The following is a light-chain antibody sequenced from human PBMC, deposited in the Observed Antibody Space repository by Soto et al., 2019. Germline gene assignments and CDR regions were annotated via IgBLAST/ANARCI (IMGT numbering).Light chain of an antibody. CDR1: QSISSSY. V-gene: IGKV3-20*01. Sequence: EIVLTQSPGTLSLSPGERATLSCRASQSISSSYLAWYQTKPGQAPRLLVYGASSRATGIPDRFSGSGAGTVFTLTSSILAPEDFAVYYCQQYGSSRFTFGPGTKVDIK. CDR2: GAS. CDR3: QQYGSSRFT. J-gene: IGKJ3*01.